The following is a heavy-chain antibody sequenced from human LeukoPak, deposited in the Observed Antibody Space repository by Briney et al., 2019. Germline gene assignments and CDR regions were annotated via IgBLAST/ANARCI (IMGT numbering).Heavy chain of an antibody. CDR3: ARFNSSGSYFDY. V-gene: IGHV3-21*01. D-gene: IGHD3-22*01. Sequence: GGSLRLSCAASGFTFSSYSMNWVRQAPGKGLEWVSSISSSSSYIYYADSVKGRFTISRDNAKNSLYLQMNSLRAEDTAVYYCARFNSSGSYFDYWGQGTLVIVSS. CDR2: ISSSSSYI. J-gene: IGHJ4*02. CDR1: GFTFSSYS.